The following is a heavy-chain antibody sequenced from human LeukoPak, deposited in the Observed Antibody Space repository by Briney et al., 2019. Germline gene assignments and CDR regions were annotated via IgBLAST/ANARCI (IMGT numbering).Heavy chain of an antibody. CDR3: ARGSTTIFGPYFDY. V-gene: IGHV4-30-4*08. J-gene: IGHJ4*02. CDR2: IYYSGST. Sequence: SETLSLTCTVSGGSISSGDYYWSWIRQPPGKGLEWIGYIYYSGSTYYNPSLKSRVTISVDTSKNQFSLKLSSVTAADTAVYYCARGSTTIFGPYFDYWGQGTLVTVSS. D-gene: IGHD3-3*01. CDR1: GGSISSGDYY.